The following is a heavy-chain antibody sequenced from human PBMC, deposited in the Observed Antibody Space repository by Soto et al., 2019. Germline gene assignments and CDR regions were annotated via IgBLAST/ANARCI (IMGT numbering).Heavy chain of an antibody. D-gene: IGHD5-18*01. V-gene: IGHV4-39*02. CDR1: GGSISSSSYY. Sequence: SETLSLTCTVSGGSISSSSYYWGWIRQPPGKGLEWIGSIYYSGSTYYNPSLKSRVTISRDNAKNTLYLQMNSLRAEDTAVFYCGRGGSDSPMAPGYWGQGTLVTVSS. J-gene: IGHJ4*02. CDR2: IYYSGST. CDR3: GRGGSDSPMAPGY.